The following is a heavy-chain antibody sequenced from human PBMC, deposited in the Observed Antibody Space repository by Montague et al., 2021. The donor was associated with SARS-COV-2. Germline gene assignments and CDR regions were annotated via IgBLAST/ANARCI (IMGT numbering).Heavy chain of an antibody. Sequence: SETLSLTCAVYGGSFSGYYWSWIRQPPGKGLEWIGEINHSGSTNYNPSLKSRVTTSVDTSKNQYSLKLSSVTAADTAVYYCARGRRILLWFGELLSGGYDYGMDAWGQGTTVTVSS. CDR1: GGSFSGYY. CDR3: ARGRRILLWFGELLSGGYDYGMDA. V-gene: IGHV4-34*01. D-gene: IGHD3-10*01. J-gene: IGHJ6*02. CDR2: INHSGST.